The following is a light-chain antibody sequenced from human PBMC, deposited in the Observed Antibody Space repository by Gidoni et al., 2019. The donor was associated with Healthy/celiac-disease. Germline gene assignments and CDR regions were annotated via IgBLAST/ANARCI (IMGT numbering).Light chain of an antibody. Sequence: QSALTPPASVSGSPGQSTAISCPGTSSDVGSYNLVPWYQQHPGKAPKLMIYEVSKRPSGVSNRFSGSKSGNTASLTISGLQAEDEADYYCCSYAGSTPYVFGTGTKVTVL. J-gene: IGLJ1*01. CDR2: EVS. CDR1: SSDVGSYNL. CDR3: CSYAGSTPYV. V-gene: IGLV2-23*02.